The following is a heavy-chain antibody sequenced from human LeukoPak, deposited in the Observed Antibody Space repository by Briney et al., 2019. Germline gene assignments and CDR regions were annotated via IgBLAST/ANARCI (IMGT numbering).Heavy chain of an antibody. J-gene: IGHJ3*02. V-gene: IGHV3-30*01. Sequence: PGGSLRLSCAASGFTFSSYAMHWVRQAPGKGLEGVAVISYDGSNKYYADSVKGRFTISRDNSKNTLYLQMNSLRAEDTAVYYCARDPLGSSGYYWGAFDIWGQGTMVTVSS. CDR3: ARDPLGSSGYYWGAFDI. CDR1: GFTFSSYA. CDR2: ISYDGSNK. D-gene: IGHD3-22*01.